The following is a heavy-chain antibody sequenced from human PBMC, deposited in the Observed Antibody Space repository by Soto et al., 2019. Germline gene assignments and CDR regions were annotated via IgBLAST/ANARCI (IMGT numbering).Heavy chain of an antibody. Sequence: PGKGLEWIGYIYYSGSTNYNPSLKSRVTISVDTSKNQFSLKLSSVTAADTAVYYCARDHAMVRGVTTYYYYGMDVWGQGTTVTVSS. CDR2: IYYSGST. D-gene: IGHD3-10*01. CDR3: ARDHAMVRGVTTYYYYGMDV. V-gene: IGHV4-59*01. J-gene: IGHJ6*02.